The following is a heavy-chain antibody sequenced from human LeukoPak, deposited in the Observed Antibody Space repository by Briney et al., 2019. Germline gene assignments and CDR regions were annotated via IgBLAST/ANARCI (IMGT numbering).Heavy chain of an antibody. V-gene: IGHV3-74*01. CDR2: IISNENSA. CDR3: AKDRITMIVAGYFDY. Sequence: GGSLRLSCAASGFTFSSNWMHWVRQAPGKGLVWVSRIISNENSATYADSVKGRFTISRDNAKNTLYLQMNSLRAEDTAVYYCAKDRITMIVAGYFDYWGQGTLVTVSS. J-gene: IGHJ4*02. D-gene: IGHD3-22*01. CDR1: GFTFSSNW.